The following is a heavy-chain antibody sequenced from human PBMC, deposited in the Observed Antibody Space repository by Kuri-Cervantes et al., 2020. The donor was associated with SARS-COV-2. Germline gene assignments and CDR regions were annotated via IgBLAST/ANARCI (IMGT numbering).Heavy chain of an antibody. Sequence: SQTLSLTCAVSGYSISSGYYWGWIRQPPGKGLEWIGGIYYSGSTYYNPSLKSRVTISVDTSKNQFSLKLSSVTAADTAVYYCASGYITGTTVAYDPWGQGTLVTVSS. D-gene: IGHD1-7*01. J-gene: IGHJ5*02. V-gene: IGHV4-38-2*01. CDR2: IYYSGST. CDR3: ASGYITGTTVAYDP. CDR1: GYSISSGYY.